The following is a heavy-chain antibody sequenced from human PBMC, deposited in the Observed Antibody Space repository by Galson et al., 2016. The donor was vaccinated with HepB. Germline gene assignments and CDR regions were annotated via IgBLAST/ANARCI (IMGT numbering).Heavy chain of an antibody. CDR1: GYSFASYW. J-gene: IGHJ4*02. Sequence: QSGAEVKKPGESLKISCKTSGYSFASYWIGWVRQMPGKGPEWMGIIFPRDSDTRYSPSFQGQVTFSVDTSISTAYRQWGSLKASDTAMYYCARPYCYDVSGWLVGYWGQGTLVTVSS. CDR3: ARPYCYDVSGWLVGY. V-gene: IGHV5-51*01. CDR2: IFPRDSDT. D-gene: IGHD3-22*01.